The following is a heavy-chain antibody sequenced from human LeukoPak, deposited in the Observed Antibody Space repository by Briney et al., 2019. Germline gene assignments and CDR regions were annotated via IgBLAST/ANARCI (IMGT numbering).Heavy chain of an antibody. Sequence: GRSLRLSCAASGFTVSNNYMSWVRQAPGKGLEWVSIIYAGGYTYYADSVKDRFTISRDNSKNTLYLQMNSLTAEDTAVYYCARNGPGGYYFDFWGQGTLVTVSS. V-gene: IGHV3-66*01. CDR3: ARNGPGGYYFDF. D-gene: IGHD2-8*02. J-gene: IGHJ4*02. CDR2: IYAGGYT. CDR1: GFTVSNNY.